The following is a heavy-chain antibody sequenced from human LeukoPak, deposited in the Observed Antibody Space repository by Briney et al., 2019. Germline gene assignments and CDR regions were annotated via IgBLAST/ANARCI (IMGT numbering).Heavy chain of an antibody. Sequence: PSETLSLTCTVSGYSISSGYYWGWIRQPPGKGLAWIGSIYHSGSTYYNPSLKSRVTISVDTSKNQFSLKLSSVTAADTAVYYCARVLYSSGWYADYWGQGTLVTVSS. J-gene: IGHJ4*02. CDR2: IYHSGST. CDR1: GYSISSGYY. V-gene: IGHV4-38-2*02. CDR3: ARVLYSSGWYADY. D-gene: IGHD6-19*01.